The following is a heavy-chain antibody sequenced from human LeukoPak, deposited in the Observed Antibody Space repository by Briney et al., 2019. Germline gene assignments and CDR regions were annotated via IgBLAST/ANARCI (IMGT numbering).Heavy chain of an antibody. CDR2: IYYSGST. Sequence: SETLSLTCTVSGGSVSSGSSYWSWIRQPPGKGLEWIAYIYYSGSTNYNPSLKSRVTISVDTSKNQFSLKLSSVTAADTAVYYCARDTLQAVYFDYRGQGTLVTVSS. D-gene: IGHD4-11*01. J-gene: IGHJ4*02. CDR3: ARDTLQAVYFDY. CDR1: GGSVSSGSSY. V-gene: IGHV4-61*01.